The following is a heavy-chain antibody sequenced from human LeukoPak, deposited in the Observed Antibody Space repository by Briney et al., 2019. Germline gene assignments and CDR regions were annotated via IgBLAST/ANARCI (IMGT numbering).Heavy chain of an antibody. CDR3: ARDGGYFDRLAYFFDY. CDR1: GFIFSSYA. J-gene: IGHJ4*02. D-gene: IGHD3-9*01. Sequence: PGRSLRLSCAASGFIFSSYAMHWVRQAPGKGLEWVAVISYDGSNKYYADSVKGRFTISRDNSRNTLYLQMNSLRVEDTAVYYCARDGGYFDRLAYFFDYWGQGALVPVSS. V-gene: IGHV3-30*04. CDR2: ISYDGSNK.